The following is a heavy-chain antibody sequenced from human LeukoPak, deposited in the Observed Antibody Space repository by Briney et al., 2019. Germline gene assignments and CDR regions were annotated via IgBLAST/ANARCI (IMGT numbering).Heavy chain of an antibody. CDR3: ARAVAGTRWYFDL. J-gene: IGHJ2*01. Sequence: SETLSLTCAVYGGSFSGYYWSWVRQPPGKGLEWIGYIYYSGSTNYNPSLKSRVTISVDTSKNQFSLKLSSVTAADTAVYYCARAVAGTRWYFDLWGRGTLVTVSS. CDR2: IYYSGST. CDR1: GGSFSGYY. V-gene: IGHV4-59*08. D-gene: IGHD6-19*01.